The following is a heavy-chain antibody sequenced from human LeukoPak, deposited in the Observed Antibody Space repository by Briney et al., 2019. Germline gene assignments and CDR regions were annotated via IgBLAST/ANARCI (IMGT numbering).Heavy chain of an antibody. CDR3: AKDRISYTTSPGELSH. D-gene: IGHD3-10*01. CDR1: GFTFSSYD. Sequence: GGSLRLSCAASGFTFSSYDMHWVRQAPGKGLEWVSTIRGSGESTHYADSVQGRFTISRDNSLYTVYLQMDSLRGDDTAVYYCAKDRISYTTSPGELSHWGQGTLVIVSS. CDR2: IRGSGEST. J-gene: IGHJ4*02. V-gene: IGHV3-23*01.